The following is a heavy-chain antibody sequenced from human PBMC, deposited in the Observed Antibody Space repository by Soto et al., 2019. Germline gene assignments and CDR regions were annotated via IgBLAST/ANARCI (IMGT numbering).Heavy chain of an antibody. CDR2: ISYDGSNK. CDR1: GFTFSSYT. J-gene: IGHJ5*02. CDR3: PRDLWGLRGWLDP. V-gene: IGHV3-30-3*01. Sequence: QVQLVESGGGVVQPGRSLRLSCAASGFTFSSYTMHWVRQAPGKGLDWVAAISYDGSNKYYADSVKGRFTISRDNSKNTLYLQMNSLRAEDTAVYYCPRDLWGLRGWLDPWGQGNLVTVSS. D-gene: IGHD1-26*01.